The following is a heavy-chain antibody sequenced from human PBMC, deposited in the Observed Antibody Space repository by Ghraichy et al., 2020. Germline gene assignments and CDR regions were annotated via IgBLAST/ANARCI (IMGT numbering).Heavy chain of an antibody. J-gene: IGHJ6*03. CDR1: GGSISSYY. Sequence: SETLSLTCTVSGGSISSYYWSWIRQPPGKGLEWIGYIYYSGSTNYNPSLKSRVTISVDTSKNQFSLKLSSVTAADTAVYYCARHKVLRYFDWLFPPYYYYMDVWGKGTTVTVSS. D-gene: IGHD3-9*01. V-gene: IGHV4-59*08. CDR3: ARHKVLRYFDWLFPPYYYYMDV. CDR2: IYYSGST.